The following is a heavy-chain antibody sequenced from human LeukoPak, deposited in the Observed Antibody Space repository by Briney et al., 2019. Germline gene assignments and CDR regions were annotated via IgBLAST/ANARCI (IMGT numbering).Heavy chain of an antibody. CDR1: GGSISSSNW. V-gene: IGHV4-4*02. D-gene: IGHD3-10*01. CDR2: IYHSGST. J-gene: IGHJ4*02. CDR3: ARSHYYGWLRNFDY. Sequence: SGTLSLTCAASGGSISSSNWWSWVRQPPGKGLEWIGEIYHSGSTNYNPSLKSRVTISVDKSKNQFSLKLSSVTAADTAVYYCARSHYYGWLRNFDYWGQGTLVTVSS.